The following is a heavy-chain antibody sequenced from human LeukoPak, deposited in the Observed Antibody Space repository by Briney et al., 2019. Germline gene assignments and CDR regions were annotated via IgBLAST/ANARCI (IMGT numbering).Heavy chain of an antibody. D-gene: IGHD3-22*01. CDR1: GGSFSGYY. V-gene: IGHV4-34*01. CDR3: ARDRPRRWAYYDSSGPLDY. Sequence: SETLSLTCAVYGGSFSGYYWSWIRQPPGKGLEWIGEINHSGSTNYNPSLKSRVTISVDTSKNQFSLKLSSVTAADTAVYYCARDRPRRWAYYDSSGPLDYWGQGTLVTVSS. J-gene: IGHJ4*02. CDR2: INHSGST.